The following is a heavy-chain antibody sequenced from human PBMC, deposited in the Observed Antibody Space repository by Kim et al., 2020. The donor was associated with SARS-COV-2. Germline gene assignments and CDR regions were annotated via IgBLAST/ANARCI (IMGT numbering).Heavy chain of an antibody. CDR2: INSDGSST. V-gene: IGHV3-74*01. D-gene: IGHD6-19*01. Sequence: GGSLRLSCAASGFTFGSYWMYWVRQAPGKGLVWVSRINSDGSSTTYADSVKGRFTISRDNAKNTLYLQMNSLRAEDTALYYCARSSGWNGYWYFDLWGRGTLLTVSS. CDR3: ARSSGWNGYWYFDL. J-gene: IGHJ2*01. CDR1: GFTFGSYW.